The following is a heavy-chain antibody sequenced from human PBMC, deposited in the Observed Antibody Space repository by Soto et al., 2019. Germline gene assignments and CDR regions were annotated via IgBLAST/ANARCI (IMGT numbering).Heavy chain of an antibody. D-gene: IGHD6-19*01. CDR1: GYTFTSYG. V-gene: IGHV1-18*01. J-gene: IGHJ6*04. Sequence: QVQLVQSGAEVKKPGASVKVSCKASGYTFTSYGISWVRQAPGQGLEWMGWISAYNGNTNYAQKLQGRVTRTTDTSPSTAYMELRSLRSDDTAVYYCARENYSSGWYSVSFDGMDVWGEGTTVTVSS. CDR3: ARENYSSGWYSVSFDGMDV. CDR2: ISAYNGNT.